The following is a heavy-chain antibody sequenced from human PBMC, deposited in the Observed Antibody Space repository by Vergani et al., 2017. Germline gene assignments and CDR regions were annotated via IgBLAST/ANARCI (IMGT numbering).Heavy chain of an antibody. Sequence: QVQLQESGPGLVKPSQTLSLTCTVSGGSISGGGYYWSWIRQHPGKGLEWIGYIYYSGSTYYNPSLKSRVTISVDTSKNQFSLKLSSVTAAATAVYYCPRDLHYYDSSGSGAFDIWGQGTMVTVSS. D-gene: IGHD3-22*01. J-gene: IGHJ3*02. V-gene: IGHV4-31*03. CDR2: IYYSGST. CDR1: GGSISGGGYY. CDR3: PRDLHYYDSSGSGAFDI.